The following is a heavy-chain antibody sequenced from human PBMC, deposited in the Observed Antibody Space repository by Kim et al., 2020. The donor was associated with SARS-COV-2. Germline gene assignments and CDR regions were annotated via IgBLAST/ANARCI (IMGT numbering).Heavy chain of an antibody. V-gene: IGHV4-59*12. Sequence: SETLSLTCTVSGGSISSYYWSWIRQPPGKGLEWIGYIYYSGSTNYNPSLTSRVTISVDTSKNQFSLNLSSVTDADTAVYYCARVRKYYYDSRADYWYFDLWGRGTLVTVSS. CDR1: GGSISSYY. CDR2: IYYSGST. J-gene: IGHJ2*01. CDR3: ARVRKYYYDSRADYWYFDL. D-gene: IGHD3-22*01.